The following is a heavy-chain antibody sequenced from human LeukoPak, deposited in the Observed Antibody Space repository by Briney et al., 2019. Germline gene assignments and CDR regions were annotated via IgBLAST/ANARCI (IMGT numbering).Heavy chain of an antibody. CDR2: ISSSGSTI. J-gene: IGHJ4*02. CDR1: GFTFSSYE. CDR3: AREKQWLVLGD. V-gene: IGHV3-48*03. D-gene: IGHD6-19*01. Sequence: GGSLRLSCAASGFTFSSYETNWVRQAPGRGLEWVSYISSSGSTIYYADSVKGRFTISRDNAKNSLYLQMNSLRAEDTAVYYCAREKQWLVLGDWGQGTLVTVSS.